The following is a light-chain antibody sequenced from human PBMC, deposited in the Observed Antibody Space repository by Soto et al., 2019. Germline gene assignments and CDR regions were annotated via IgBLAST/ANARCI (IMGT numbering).Light chain of an antibody. V-gene: IGKV3-20*01. Sequence: EIVLTQSPGTLSLSPGERATLSCRASQSVSNNYLAWYQQKPGKAPKFLMNEASTLGSGVPSRFSGSASATEFTLTXSGLQPDXXXXSXXXXLKSYPVTFGGGTKVDIK. J-gene: IGKJ4*01. CDR1: QSVSNNY. CDR3: XXLKSYPVT. CDR2: EAS.